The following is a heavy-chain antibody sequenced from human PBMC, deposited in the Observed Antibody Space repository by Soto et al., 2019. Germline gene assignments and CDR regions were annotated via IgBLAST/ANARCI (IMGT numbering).Heavy chain of an antibody. CDR3: ATHCSSTSCYTADYYYGMDV. V-gene: IGHV1-69*06. Sequence: QVQLVQSGAEVKKPGSSVKVSCKASGGTFSSYAISWVRQAPGQGLEWMGGIIPIFGTANYAQKFQGRVTITADKATSTAYMELISLRSEDTAVYYCATHCSSTSCYTADYYYGMDVWGQGTTVTVSS. CDR1: GGTFSSYA. J-gene: IGHJ6*01. D-gene: IGHD2-2*02. CDR2: IIPIFGTA.